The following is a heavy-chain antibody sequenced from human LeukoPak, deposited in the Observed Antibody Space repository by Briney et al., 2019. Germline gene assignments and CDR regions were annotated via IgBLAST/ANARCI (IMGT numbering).Heavy chain of an antibody. V-gene: IGHV3-21*01. CDR2: ISSSSSYV. CDR3: ASWGPTDYYGSGSYYYV. CDR1: GFTFSSCS. Sequence: GSLRLSCAASGFTFSSCSMNWVRQAPGKGLEWVSSISSSSSYVYYADSVKGRFTISRDNAKNSLYLQMNSLRAEDTAVYYCASWGPTDYYGSGSYYYVWGKGTTVTVSS. D-gene: IGHD3-10*01. J-gene: IGHJ6*04.